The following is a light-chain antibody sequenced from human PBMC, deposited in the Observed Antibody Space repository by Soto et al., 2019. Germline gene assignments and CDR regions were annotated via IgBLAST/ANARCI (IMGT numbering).Light chain of an antibody. Sequence: EIVLTQSPATLALSPGERATLSFRASPSVDSYVAWYQQNPGQAPRLLMYDASNRVIGIPARFSGSGSGTDFTLTISSLEPEDFAVYYCQQRSSWPLTFGGGTKVEI. CDR2: DAS. CDR1: PSVDSY. CDR3: QQRSSWPLT. J-gene: IGKJ4*01. V-gene: IGKV3-11*01.